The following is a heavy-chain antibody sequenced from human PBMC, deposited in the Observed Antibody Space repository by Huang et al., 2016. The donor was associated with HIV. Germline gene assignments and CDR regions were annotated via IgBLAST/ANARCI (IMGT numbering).Heavy chain of an antibody. J-gene: IGHJ4*02. CDR2: IAYDGDNK. Sequence: QVQLVESGGGVVQPGRSLRLSCEASGFRFSSYAMHWVRQAPGKGLEWVAVIAYDGDNKHYGDSVKGRFTISRDHSENTLYLQMSRLRVEDTAVYYCAKGKRINSGWYFDYWGQGTLVTVSS. CDR3: AKGKRINSGWYFDY. CDR1: GFRFSSYA. D-gene: IGHD6-19*01. V-gene: IGHV3-30*18.